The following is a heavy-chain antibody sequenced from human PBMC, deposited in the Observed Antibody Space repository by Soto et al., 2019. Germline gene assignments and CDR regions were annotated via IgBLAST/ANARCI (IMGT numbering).Heavy chain of an antibody. CDR3: ARDSGAKLSSS. CDR1: GGTFSSYR. CDR2: IVPIYRTA. J-gene: IGHJ4*02. D-gene: IGHD6-13*01. V-gene: IGHV1-69*13. Sequence: ASVKVSCKASGGTFSSYRINWVRQAPGQGLEWVGGIVPIYRTADYAQKFQGRVSITADESARTTYLELSSLKSQGTAVYYCARDSGAKLSSSWGQGTLVTVSS.